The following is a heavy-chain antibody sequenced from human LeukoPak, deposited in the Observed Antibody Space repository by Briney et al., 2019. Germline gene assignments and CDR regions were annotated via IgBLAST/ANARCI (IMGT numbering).Heavy chain of an antibody. D-gene: IGHD2-15*01. Sequence: SETLSLTCTVSGGSISSYYWSWIRQPPGKGLEWIGYIYYSGSTNYNPSLKSRVTISVDTSKNQFSLKLSSVTAADTAVYYCAKNQGYCSGGSCSPHNNWFDPWSQGTLVTVSS. V-gene: IGHV4-59*01. CDR3: AKNQGYCSGGSCSPHNNWFDP. CDR2: IYYSGST. CDR1: GGSISSYY. J-gene: IGHJ5*02.